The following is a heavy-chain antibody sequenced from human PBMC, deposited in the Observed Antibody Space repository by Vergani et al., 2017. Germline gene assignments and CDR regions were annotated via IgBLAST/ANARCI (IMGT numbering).Heavy chain of an antibody. J-gene: IGHJ4*02. CDR3: ARSTNDY. CDR2: INPNSGGT. Sequence: VPGQGLEWMGWINPNSGGTNYAQKFQGRVTMTRDTSISTAYMELSRLRSDDTAVYYCARSTNDYWGQGTLVTVSS. V-gene: IGHV1-2*02.